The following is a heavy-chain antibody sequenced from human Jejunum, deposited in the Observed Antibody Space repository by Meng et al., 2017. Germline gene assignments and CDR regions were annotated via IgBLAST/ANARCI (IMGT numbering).Heavy chain of an antibody. D-gene: IGHD3-10*01. CDR2: ISSSSNNI. CDR3: TRSPLMTMVRGVITTNFDYYYGMDV. Sequence: GESLKISCVVSGFNFNTYDMNWVRQAPGKGLEWVSSISSSSNNIDYADSVWGRFTISRDNAKNSLYLQMNSLRAEDTAVYYCTRSPLMTMVRGVITTNFDYYYGMDVWGQGTTVTVSS. CDR1: GFNFNTYD. V-gene: IGHV3-21*01. J-gene: IGHJ6*02.